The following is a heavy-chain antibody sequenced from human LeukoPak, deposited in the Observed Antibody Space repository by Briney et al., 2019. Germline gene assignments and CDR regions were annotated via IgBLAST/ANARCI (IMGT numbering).Heavy chain of an antibody. V-gene: IGHV4-59*01. CDR3: ARGMIYRTIAAAGFPYFDY. Sequence: SETLSLTCTVSGGSISSYYWSWIRQPPGKGLEWIGYIYYSGSTNYNPSLKSRVTISVDTSKNQFSLKLSSVTAADTAVYYCARGMIYRTIAAAGFPYFDYWGQGTLVTVSS. D-gene: IGHD6-13*01. CDR1: GGSISSYY. CDR2: IYYSGST. J-gene: IGHJ4*02.